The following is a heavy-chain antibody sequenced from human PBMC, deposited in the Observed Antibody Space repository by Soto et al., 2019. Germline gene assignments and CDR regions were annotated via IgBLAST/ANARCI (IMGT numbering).Heavy chain of an antibody. V-gene: IGHV4-59*01. CDR1: GGSISSYY. CDR3: ARHCSSTSCYGRARWFDP. J-gene: IGHJ5*02. Sequence: SETLSLTCTVSGGSISSYYWSWIRQPPGKGLEWIGYIYYSGSTNYNPSLKSRVTISVDTSKNQFSLKLSSVTAADTAVYYCARHCSSTSCYGRARWFDPSGQGTLVTVSS. D-gene: IGHD2-2*01. CDR2: IYYSGST.